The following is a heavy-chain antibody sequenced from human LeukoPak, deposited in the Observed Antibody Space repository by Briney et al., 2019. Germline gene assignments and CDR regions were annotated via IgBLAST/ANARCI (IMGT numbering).Heavy chain of an antibody. CDR2: INPNSGGT. J-gene: IGHJ4*02. Sequence: GASVKVSCKASGYTFTGYYMHWVRQAPGQGLEWMGWINPNSGGTNYAQKFQGRVTMTRDTSISTAYMELSRLRSDDTAVYYCAXXXXXXAAGTGQGAGYWGQGTLVTVSS. CDR1: GYTFTGYY. CDR3: AXXXXXXAAGTGQGAGY. D-gene: IGHD6-13*01. V-gene: IGHV1-2*02.